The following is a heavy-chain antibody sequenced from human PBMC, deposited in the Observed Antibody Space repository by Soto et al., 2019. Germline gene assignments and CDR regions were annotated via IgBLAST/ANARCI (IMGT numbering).Heavy chain of an antibody. CDR1: GFTVSSNY. CDR2: IYSGGST. Sequence: GGSLRLSCAASGFTVSSNYMSWVRQAPGKGLEWVSVIYSGGSTYYADSVKGRFTISRDNSKNTLYLQMNSLRAEDTAVYYCAREVGLGPGTIFGVVTHAFDIWGQGTMVTVSS. J-gene: IGHJ3*02. V-gene: IGHV3-53*01. D-gene: IGHD3-3*01. CDR3: AREVGLGPGTIFGVVTHAFDI.